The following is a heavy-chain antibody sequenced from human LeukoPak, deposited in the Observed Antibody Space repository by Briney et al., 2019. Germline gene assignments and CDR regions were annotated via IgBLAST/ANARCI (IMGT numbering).Heavy chain of an antibody. CDR2: IYSGGST. CDR3: ARDPGDVGLNYYYGMDV. J-gene: IGHJ6*02. Sequence: GGSLRLSCAASGFTVSSDYMSWVRQAPGKGLEWVSVIYSGGSTYYADSVKGRFTISRDNSKNTLYLQMNSLRAEDTAVYYCARDPGDVGLNYYYGMDVWGQGTTVTVSS. V-gene: IGHV3-53*01. CDR1: GFTVSSDY.